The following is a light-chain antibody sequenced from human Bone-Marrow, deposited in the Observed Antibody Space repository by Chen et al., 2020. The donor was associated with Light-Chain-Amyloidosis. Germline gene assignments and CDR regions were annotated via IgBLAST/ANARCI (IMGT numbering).Light chain of an antibody. Sequence: QSALTQPASVSGSPGQSITISCTGTSSDVGGDNHVSWYQQHPDKAPKLRIYEVTNRPSWVPDLFSGSKSDNTASLTISGLQTEDEADYFCSSYTITNTRVFGSGTRVTVL. CDR1: SSDVGGDNH. J-gene: IGLJ1*01. CDR3: SSYTITNTRV. CDR2: EVT. V-gene: IGLV2-14*01.